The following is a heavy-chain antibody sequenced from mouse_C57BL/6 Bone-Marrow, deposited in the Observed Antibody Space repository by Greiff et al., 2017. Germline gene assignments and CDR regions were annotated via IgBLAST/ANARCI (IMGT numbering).Heavy chain of an antibody. V-gene: IGHV1-81*01. Sequence: QVQLKESGAELARPGASVKLSCKASGYTFTSYGISWVKQRTGQGLEWIGEIYPRSGNTYYNEKFKGKATLTADKSSSTAYMELRSLTSEDSAVYFCAAWPTIVTYFDYWGQGTTLTGSS. CDR2: IYPRSGNT. CDR1: GYTFTSYG. D-gene: IGHD2-5*01. CDR3: AAWPTIVTYFDY. J-gene: IGHJ2*01.